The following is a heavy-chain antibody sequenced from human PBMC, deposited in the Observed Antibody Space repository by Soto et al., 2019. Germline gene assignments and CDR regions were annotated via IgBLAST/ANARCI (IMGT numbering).Heavy chain of an antibody. Sequence: EVRLVESGGGLVQPGGSLRLSCAASGFSFRSHWMTWVRQAPGKGLEWAANINQDGSEKHYVDSVKGRFTISRDNAKNSLYLQMNSLRAEDTAVYYCARDHAVPGIIGDYWGQGILVTVSS. D-gene: IGHD3-10*01. CDR1: GFSFRSHW. V-gene: IGHV3-7*01. CDR3: ARDHAVPGIIGDY. CDR2: INQDGSEK. J-gene: IGHJ4*02.